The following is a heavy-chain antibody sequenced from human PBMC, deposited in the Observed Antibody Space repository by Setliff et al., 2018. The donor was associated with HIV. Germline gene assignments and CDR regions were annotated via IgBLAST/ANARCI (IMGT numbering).Heavy chain of an antibody. CDR1: GGSISSHY. CDR2: IYYSCST. D-gene: IGHD3-3*01. J-gene: IGHJ6*04. CDR3: ARGPRDFWSGLYV. V-gene: IGHV4-59*11. Sequence: SETLSLTCTVSGGSISSHYWSWIRQPPGKGLEWIGYIYYSCSTNYNPSLKSRVTISVDTSKNQFSLKLSSVTAADTAVYYCARGPRDFWSGLYVWGKGTTVTVSS.